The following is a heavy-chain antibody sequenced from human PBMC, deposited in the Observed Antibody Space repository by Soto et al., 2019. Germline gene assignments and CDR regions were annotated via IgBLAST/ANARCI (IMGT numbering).Heavy chain of an antibody. CDR3: AREIGGVNCY. D-gene: IGHD2-8*02. CDR2: IKHDGNEK. CDR1: GFTFSSYW. J-gene: IGHJ4*02. Sequence: QPGGSLRLSCAASGFTFSSYWMTWVRQAPGKGLEWVANIKHDGNEKYYVDSVKGRFTISRDNAKNSLYLQMNSLRADDTAVYYCAREIGGVNCYWGQGTLVTVSS. V-gene: IGHV3-7*01.